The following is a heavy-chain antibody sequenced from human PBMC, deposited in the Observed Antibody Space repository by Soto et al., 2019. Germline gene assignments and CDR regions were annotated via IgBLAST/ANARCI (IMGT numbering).Heavy chain of an antibody. J-gene: IGHJ4*02. CDR3: TRGLFSGSSYSGSWYYFDS. Sequence: SETLSLTCTVSGGSISGYYWNWIRQPPGKGLEWIGYIYDSGSSIYNPSLKNRVTISTMSNNKFSLELSSVTAADTAVYYCTRGLFSGSSYSGSWYYFDSWGQGTMVTVS. CDR2: IYDSGSS. D-gene: IGHD1-26*01. CDR1: GGSISGYY. V-gene: IGHV4-59*12.